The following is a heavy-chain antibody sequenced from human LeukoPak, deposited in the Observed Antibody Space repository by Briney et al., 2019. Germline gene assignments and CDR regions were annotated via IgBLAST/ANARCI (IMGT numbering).Heavy chain of an antibody. D-gene: IGHD3-22*01. CDR1: GDSISSDDYY. CDR2: ISSSGST. V-gene: IGHV4-61*02. J-gene: IGHJ3*02. Sequence: SETLSLTCTVSGDSISSDDYYWSWIRQPAGKGLEWIGRISSSGSTNYNPSLKSRVTISVDTSKNQFSLKLSSVTAADTAVYFCARGPYSYDSSGAFDIWGQGTMVTVSS. CDR3: ARGPYSYDSSGAFDI.